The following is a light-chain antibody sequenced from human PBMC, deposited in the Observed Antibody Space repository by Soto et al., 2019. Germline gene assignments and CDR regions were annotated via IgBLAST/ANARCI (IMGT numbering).Light chain of an antibody. J-gene: IGKJ1*01. V-gene: IGKV3-20*01. CDR1: ESVSSN. CDR3: QQYGRSPT. Sequence: ILMTQSPGTLSVSPGERATLSCRASESVSSNLAWYQQKPGQAPRLLIYDASRRATGIPDRFSGSGSGTDFTLTISRLEPEDFVVYYCQQYGRSPTFGQGTTGDIK. CDR2: DAS.